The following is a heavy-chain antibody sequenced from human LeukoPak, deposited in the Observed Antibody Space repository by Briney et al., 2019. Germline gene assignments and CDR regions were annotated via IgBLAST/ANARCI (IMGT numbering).Heavy chain of an antibody. Sequence: GGSLRLSCAASGFTFSNYAMSWVRQAPGKGPEVVSTISDSGSGTYYADSVRGRFTVSGDNSKNTLFLQMNSLRAEDTALYYCADFGSGSYIFDYWGQGTLVTVSS. CDR2: ISDSGSGT. V-gene: IGHV3-23*01. CDR1: GFTFSNYA. J-gene: IGHJ4*02. CDR3: ADFGSGSYIFDY. D-gene: IGHD3-10*01.